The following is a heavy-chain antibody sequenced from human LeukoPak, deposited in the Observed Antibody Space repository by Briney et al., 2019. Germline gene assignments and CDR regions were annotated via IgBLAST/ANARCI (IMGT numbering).Heavy chain of an antibody. D-gene: IGHD3-22*01. CDR1: GGSFSGYY. Sequence: SETLSLTCAVYGGSFSGYYWSWLRQPPGKGLEWIGEINHSGSTNYNPSLRSRVTISVDTSKNQFSLKLSSVTAADTAVYYCARGPKGRTYYYDSSGYRVWGQGTLVTVSS. CDR2: INHSGST. J-gene: IGHJ4*02. CDR3: ARGPKGRTYYYDSSGYRV. V-gene: IGHV4-34*01.